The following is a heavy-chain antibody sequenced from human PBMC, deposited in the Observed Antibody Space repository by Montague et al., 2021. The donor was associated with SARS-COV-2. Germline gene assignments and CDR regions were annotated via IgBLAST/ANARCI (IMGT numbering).Heavy chain of an antibody. CDR3: ARVPGSWRPRNWFDP. V-gene: IGHV4-31*03. D-gene: IGHD6-13*01. CDR2: IYYNGGS. CDR1: GGSISSDEYY. J-gene: IGHJ5*02. Sequence: TLSLTCTVSGGSISSDEYYWSWIRQHPGKGLEWIGYIYYNGGSYYNPSLKSRVTISLDTSKNQLSLNLTSMTAADTAVYYCARVPGSWRPRNWFDPWGQGTLVTVSS.